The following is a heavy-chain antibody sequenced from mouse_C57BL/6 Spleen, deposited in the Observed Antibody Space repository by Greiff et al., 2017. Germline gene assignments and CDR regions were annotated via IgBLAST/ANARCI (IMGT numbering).Heavy chain of an antibody. D-gene: IGHD1-1*01. J-gene: IGHJ4*01. CDR3: ARGGNYYGSRYAMDY. CDR1: GYTFTDYY. V-gene: IGHV1-76*01. CDR2: IYPGSGNT. Sequence: VQLQQSGAELVRPGASVKLSCKASGYTFTDYYINWVKQRPGQGLEWIARIYPGSGNTYYNEKFKGKATLTAEKSSSTAYMQLSSLTSEDSAVYCGARGGNYYGSRYAMDYWGQGTSVTVSS.